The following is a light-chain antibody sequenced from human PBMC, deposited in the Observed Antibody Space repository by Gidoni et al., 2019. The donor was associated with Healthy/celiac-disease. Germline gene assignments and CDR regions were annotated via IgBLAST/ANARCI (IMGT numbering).Light chain of an antibody. J-gene: IGLJ2*01. CDR2: QDS. Sequence: SYQPTQPPSVSVSPGQTASIPCSGDKLGDKYACWYQQKPGQSPVLVIYQDSKRPSGLPERFSGANSGNTATLTISGTQAMDEADYYCQAWDSSTAVFGGGTKLTVL. V-gene: IGLV3-1*01. CDR1: KLGDKY. CDR3: QAWDSSTAV.